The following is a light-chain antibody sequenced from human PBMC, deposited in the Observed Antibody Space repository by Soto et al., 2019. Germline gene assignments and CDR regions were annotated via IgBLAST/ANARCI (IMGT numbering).Light chain of an antibody. J-gene: IGKJ1*01. V-gene: IGKV1-5*01. CDR1: QSISSW. Sequence: DIQMTQSPSTLSASVGDRVTVTCRASQSISSWLAWFQQKPGKAPKLLIYDASTLESGVPSRFSGSGSGTEFTLTINSLQPEDFATYYCQHYYGHSWTFGHGTKVDIK. CDR3: QHYYGHSWT. CDR2: DAS.